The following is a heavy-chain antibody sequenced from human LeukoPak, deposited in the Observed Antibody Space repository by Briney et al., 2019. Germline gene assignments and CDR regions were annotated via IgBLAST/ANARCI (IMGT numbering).Heavy chain of an antibody. D-gene: IGHD2-2*02. CDR2: ISSSSSTI. J-gene: IGHJ6*02. Sequence: GGSLRLSCAASGFTFSSYSMNWVRQAPGKGLEWVSYISSSSSTIYYADSVKGRFTISRDNAKNSLYLQMNSLRAEDTAVYYCARANRPLYCSSTSCYKETRYYYYGMDVWGQGTTVTVSS. CDR1: GFTFSSYS. CDR3: ARANRPLYCSSTSCYKETRYYYYGMDV. V-gene: IGHV3-48*04.